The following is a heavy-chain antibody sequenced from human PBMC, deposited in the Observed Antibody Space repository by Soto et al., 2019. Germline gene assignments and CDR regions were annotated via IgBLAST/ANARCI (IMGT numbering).Heavy chain of an antibody. V-gene: IGHV3-23*01. CDR1: GFTLSSNS. CDR2: ISNDGSTT. CDR3: AKWSGFGDA. Sequence: GGSLRLSCAASGFTLSSNSMAWVRQAPGKRLQWVSGISNDGSTTFYIDPVRGRFTISRDTSTNTLYLQMDSLRVEDTAVYFCAKWSGFGDAWGQGTLVTVSS. J-gene: IGHJ5*02. D-gene: IGHD3-10*01.